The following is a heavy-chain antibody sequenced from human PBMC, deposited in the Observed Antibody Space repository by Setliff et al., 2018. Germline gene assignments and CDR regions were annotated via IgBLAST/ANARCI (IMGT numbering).Heavy chain of an antibody. CDR2: IYVTEST. J-gene: IGHJ5*02. V-gene: IGHV4-4*07. CDR1: GDSISNYY. Sequence: SETLSLTCTVSGDSISNYYWNWIRQPAGKGLEWIGRIYVTESTKYNPSLKSRVTLSIDTSKNQFSLKLSSVTAADAALYYCAASRAYTGAVEEWFLPKTFDPWGQGTPVTVSS. CDR3: AASRAYTGAVEEWFLPKTFDP. D-gene: IGHD3-10*01.